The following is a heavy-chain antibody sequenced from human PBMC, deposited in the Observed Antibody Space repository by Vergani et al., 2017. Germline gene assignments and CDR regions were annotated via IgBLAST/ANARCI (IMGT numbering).Heavy chain of an antibody. CDR3: AREQQRVHGEVYYDYYGMDV. CDR1: GYTFTGYY. CDR2: INPNSGGT. D-gene: IGHD6-13*01. Sequence: QVQLVQSGAEVKKPGASVKVSCKASGYTFTGYYMHWVRQAPGQGLEWMGWINPNSGGTNYAQKFQGRVTMTRDTSISTAYMELSRLRSDDTAVYYCAREQQRVHGEVYYDYYGMDVGGEGRTVNV. V-gene: IGHV1-2*02. J-gene: IGHJ6*02.